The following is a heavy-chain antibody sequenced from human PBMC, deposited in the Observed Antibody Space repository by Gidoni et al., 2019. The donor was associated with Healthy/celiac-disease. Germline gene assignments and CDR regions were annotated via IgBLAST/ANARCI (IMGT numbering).Heavy chain of an antibody. CDR1: GFTFSDNY. D-gene: IGHD2-21*02. CDR3: ARDKYCGGDCSSGFDY. CDR2: ISSSSSYT. V-gene: IGHV3-11*06. J-gene: IGHJ4*02. Sequence: QVQLVESGGGLVKPGGSLRLSCAASGFTFSDNYMSWIRQAPGKGLEWVSYISSSSSYTNYADSVKGRFTISRDNAKNSLYLQMNSLRAEDTAVYYCARDKYCGGDCSSGFDYWGQGTLVTVSS.